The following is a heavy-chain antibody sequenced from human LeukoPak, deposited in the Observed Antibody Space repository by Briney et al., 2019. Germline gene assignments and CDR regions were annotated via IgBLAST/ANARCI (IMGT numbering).Heavy chain of an antibody. J-gene: IGHJ4*02. CDR1: GGSFSSYS. CDR2: IIPIFGTA. D-gene: IGHD6-19*01. Sequence: SVKLSCKASGGSFSSYSISWVRQAPGQGLEWMGGIIPIFGTANYAQKFQGRVTITADESTSTAYMELSSLRSEDTAVYYWARTRSGWYYFDYWGQGTLVTVSS. CDR3: ARTRSGWYYFDY. V-gene: IGHV1-69*01.